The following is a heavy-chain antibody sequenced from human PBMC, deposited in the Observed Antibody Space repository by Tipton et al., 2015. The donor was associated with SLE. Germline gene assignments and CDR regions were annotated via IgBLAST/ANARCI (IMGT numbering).Heavy chain of an antibody. CDR1: GFSISSAYY. CDR3: ARIHPNNYGDYGPFDY. D-gene: IGHD4-17*01. Sequence: TLSLTCSVSGFSISSAYYWGWIRQPPGKGLEFIGTISYSGGTDYNPSLESRVTISADTFKNQFSLKVTSVTAADTAVYFCARIHPNNYGDYGPFDYWGQGILVTVSS. J-gene: IGHJ4*02. V-gene: IGHV4-38-2*02. CDR2: ISYSGGT.